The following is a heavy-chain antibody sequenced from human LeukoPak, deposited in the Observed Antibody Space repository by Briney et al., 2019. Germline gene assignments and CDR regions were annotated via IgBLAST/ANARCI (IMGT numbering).Heavy chain of an antibody. D-gene: IGHD6-19*01. J-gene: IGHJ4*02. CDR1: GFTFSSYG. V-gene: IGHV3-33*01. CDR2: IWYDGSNK. Sequence: GGSLRLSCAASGFTFSSYGMHWVRQAPGKGLEWVAVIWYDGSNKYYADSVKGRFTISRDNSKNTLYLQMNSLRAEDTAVYYCATELGIAVAGYLDYWGQGTLVTVSS. CDR3: ATELGIAVAGYLDY.